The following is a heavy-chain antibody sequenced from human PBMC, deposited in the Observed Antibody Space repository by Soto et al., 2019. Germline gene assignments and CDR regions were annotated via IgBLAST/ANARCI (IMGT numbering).Heavy chain of an antibody. CDR1: GYTFTSYG. J-gene: IGHJ6*02. Sequence: ASVKVSCKASGYTFTSYGISWVRQAPGQGLEWMGWISAYNGNTKYAQKLQGRVTMTTDTSTSTADMELRSLRSDDTAVYYCARVPIVGVDYYYGMDVWGQGTTVTVSS. CDR2: ISAYNGNT. V-gene: IGHV1-18*01. D-gene: IGHD1-26*01. CDR3: ARVPIVGVDYYYGMDV.